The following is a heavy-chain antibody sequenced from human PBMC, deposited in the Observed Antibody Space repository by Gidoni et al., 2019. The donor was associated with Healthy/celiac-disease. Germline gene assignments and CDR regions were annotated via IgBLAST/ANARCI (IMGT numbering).Heavy chain of an antibody. CDR3: AKDVYIAVAGTRWGWFDP. J-gene: IGHJ5*02. CDR1: GFTFDDYA. Sequence: EVQLVESGGGLVQPGRSLRLHCAASGFTFDDYAMHWVRQAPGKGLEWVSGISWNSGSIGYADSVKGRFTISRDNAKNSLYLQMNSLRAEDTALYYCAKDVYIAVAGTRWGWFDPWGQGTLVTVSS. CDR2: ISWNSGSI. D-gene: IGHD6-19*01. V-gene: IGHV3-9*01.